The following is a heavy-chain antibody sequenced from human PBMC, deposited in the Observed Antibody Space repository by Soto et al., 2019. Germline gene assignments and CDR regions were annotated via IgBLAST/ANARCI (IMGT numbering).Heavy chain of an antibody. CDR2: ISSSSTI. J-gene: IGHJ6*02. CDR3: ARDQGSSHYYMDV. Sequence: GGSLRLSCAASGFTFSSYSMNWVRQAPGKGLEWVSYISSSSTIYYADSVKGRFAISRDNAKNSLYLQMNSLRAEDTAVYYCARDQGSSHYYMDVWGQGTTVTVSS. D-gene: IGHD6-13*01. V-gene: IGHV3-48*01. CDR1: GFTFSSYS.